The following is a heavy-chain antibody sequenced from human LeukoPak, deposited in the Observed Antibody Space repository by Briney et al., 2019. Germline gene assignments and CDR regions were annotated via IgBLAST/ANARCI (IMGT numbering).Heavy chain of an antibody. CDR3: ATEVPHYGSA. V-gene: IGHV1-24*01. CDR1: GYTLTELS. J-gene: IGHJ5*02. Sequence: ASVKVSCKVSGYTLTELSMHWVRQAPGKGLEWMGGFDLEDDETIYAQKSQGRVTMTEDTSTDTAYMELSSLRSEDTAVYYCATEVPHYGSAWGQGTLVTVSS. D-gene: IGHD3-10*01. CDR2: FDLEDDET.